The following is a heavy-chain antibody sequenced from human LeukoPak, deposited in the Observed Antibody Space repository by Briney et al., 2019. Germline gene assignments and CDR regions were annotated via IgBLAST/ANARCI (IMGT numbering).Heavy chain of an antibody. Sequence: SETLSLTCTVSGGSVSSGIYYWSWIRQPPGKGLEWIAYIYSSGTTNYNPSLKSRVTISVDTSKNQFSLKLSSVTAADTAVYYCARLPLYSSGWLVDYWGQGTLVTVSS. V-gene: IGHV4-61*01. D-gene: IGHD6-19*01. CDR1: GGSVSSGIYY. J-gene: IGHJ4*02. CDR3: ARLPLYSSGWLVDY. CDR2: IYSSGTT.